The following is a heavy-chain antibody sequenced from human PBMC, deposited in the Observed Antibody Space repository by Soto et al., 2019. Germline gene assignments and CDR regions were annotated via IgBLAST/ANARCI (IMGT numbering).Heavy chain of an antibody. CDR1: GFTFSSYS. CDR2: ISSSSSPT. Sequence: PGGSLRLSCAASGFTFSSYSMNWVRQAPGKGLEWVSYISSSSSPTYYADSVKGRFTISRDNAKNSLFLQMNSLRDEDTAVYYCVKDKEVTAGSSSFDHWGQGTLVTVSS. D-gene: IGHD6-13*01. CDR3: VKDKEVTAGSSSFDH. V-gene: IGHV3-48*02. J-gene: IGHJ4*02.